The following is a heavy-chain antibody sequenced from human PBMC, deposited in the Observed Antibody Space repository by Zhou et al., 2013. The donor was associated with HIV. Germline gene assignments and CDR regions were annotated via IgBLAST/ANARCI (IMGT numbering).Heavy chain of an antibody. CDR2: INPNSGGT. Sequence: QVQLVQSGAEVKKPGASVKVSCKASGYTFTGYYMHWVRQAPGQGLEWMGWINPNSGGTNYAQKFQGRVTMTRDTSISTAYMELSRLRSDDTAVYYCARGDDFWSGWGLSWFDPWGQGTLVTVSS. CDR3: ARGDDFWSGWGLSWFDP. V-gene: IGHV1-2*02. D-gene: IGHD3-3*01. CDR1: GYTFTGYY. J-gene: IGHJ5*02.